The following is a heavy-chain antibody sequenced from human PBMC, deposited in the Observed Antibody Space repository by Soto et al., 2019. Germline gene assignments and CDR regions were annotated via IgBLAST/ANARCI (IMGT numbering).Heavy chain of an antibody. Sequence: PGGSLRLSCAASGFTFSSYSMNWVRQAPGKGLEWVSYISSSSTIYYADSVKGRFTISRDNAKNSLYLQMNSLRDEDTAVYYCASGYYYDSSGYLGAFDIWGQGTM. CDR3: ASGYYYDSSGYLGAFDI. J-gene: IGHJ3*02. D-gene: IGHD3-22*01. V-gene: IGHV3-48*02. CDR2: ISSSSTI. CDR1: GFTFSSYS.